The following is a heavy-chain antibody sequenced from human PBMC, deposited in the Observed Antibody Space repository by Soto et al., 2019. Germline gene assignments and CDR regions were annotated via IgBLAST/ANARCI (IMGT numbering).Heavy chain of an antibody. D-gene: IGHD3-16*01. CDR2: ISYDGSYK. J-gene: IGHJ4*02. CDR3: AKWNGGFDY. Sequence: QVQLVESGGGVVQPGRSLRLSCAASGFTFSSYGMHWVRQAPGKGLEWVAVISYDGSYKFYADSVKGRFTISRDNSKNTLYLQMNSLRAEDTAVYYCAKWNGGFDYWGQGTLVTVSS. V-gene: IGHV3-30*18. CDR1: GFTFSSYG.